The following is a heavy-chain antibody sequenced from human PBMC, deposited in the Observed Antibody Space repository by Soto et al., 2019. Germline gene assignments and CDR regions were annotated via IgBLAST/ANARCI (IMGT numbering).Heavy chain of an antibody. J-gene: IGHJ4*02. CDR2: ISHDGSNK. V-gene: IGHV3-30*03. Sequence: QVQLVESGGGVVQPGRSLRLSCAGSGLTLVTSGMHWVRQAAGKGLEWVAVISHDGSNKYYADSVKGRFTIARDNTNNTLYLQMTSQRVEDPAVYYCVSQTLAVRQGDYWGQGTLVTV. CDR1: GLTLVTSG. D-gene: IGHD6-6*01. CDR3: VSQTLAVRQGDY.